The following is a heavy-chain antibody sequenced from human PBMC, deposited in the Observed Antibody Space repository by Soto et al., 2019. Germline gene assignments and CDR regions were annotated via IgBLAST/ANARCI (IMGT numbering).Heavy chain of an antibody. Sequence: GASVKVSCKASGGTFSSYAISWVRQAPGQGLEWMGGIIPIFGTANYAQKFQGRVTITADESTSTAYMELSSLRSEDTAVYYCARRGGTPVAISPYYGMDLWGQGTTVTVSS. D-gene: IGHD2-2*02. V-gene: IGHV1-69*13. CDR2: IIPIFGTA. J-gene: IGHJ6*02. CDR3: ARRGGTPVAISPYYGMDL. CDR1: GGTFSSYA.